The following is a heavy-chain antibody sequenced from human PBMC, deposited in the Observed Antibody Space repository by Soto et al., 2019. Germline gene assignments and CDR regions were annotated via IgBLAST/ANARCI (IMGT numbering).Heavy chain of an antibody. CDR1: GYSFTNYW. Sequence: PGESLKISSQGSGYSFTNYWIGWVRQMPGKGLEWMGIIYPGDSDTRYSPSFQGQVTLSADKSISTAYLQWSSLKASDTAIYYCARHLPGYPLDYWGQGTLVTVSS. CDR2: IYPGDSDT. V-gene: IGHV5-51*01. J-gene: IGHJ4*02. D-gene: IGHD3-9*01. CDR3: ARHLPGYPLDY.